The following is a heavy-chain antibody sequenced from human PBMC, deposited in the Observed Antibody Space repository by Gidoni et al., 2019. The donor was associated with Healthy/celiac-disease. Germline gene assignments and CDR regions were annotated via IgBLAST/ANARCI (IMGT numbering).Heavy chain of an antibody. CDR3: ARSWSGYYSRRVWFDP. D-gene: IGHD3-3*01. CDR1: GGSFRGYY. J-gene: IGHJ5*02. Sequence: QVQLQQWGAGRLKPSETLSLTCAVYGGSFRGYYWSWIRQPPGKGLEWIGEINHSGSTNYNPSLKSRVTISVDTSKNQFSLKLSSVTAADTAVYYCARSWSGYYSRRVWFDPWGQGTLVTVSS. V-gene: IGHV4-34*01. CDR2: INHSGST.